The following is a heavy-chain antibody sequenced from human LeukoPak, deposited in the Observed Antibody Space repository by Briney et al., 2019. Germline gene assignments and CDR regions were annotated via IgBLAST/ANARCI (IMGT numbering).Heavy chain of an antibody. CDR3: ARAGWIQLWSYFDY. V-gene: IGHV3-53*01. Sequence: PGGSLRLSCAASGFTVSSNYMSWVRQAPGKGLEWVSVIYSGGSTYYADSVKGRFTISRDNSKSTLYLQMNSLRAEDTAVYYCARAGWIQLWSYFDYWGQGTLVTVSS. CDR1: GFTVSSNY. D-gene: IGHD5-18*01. CDR2: IYSGGST. J-gene: IGHJ4*02.